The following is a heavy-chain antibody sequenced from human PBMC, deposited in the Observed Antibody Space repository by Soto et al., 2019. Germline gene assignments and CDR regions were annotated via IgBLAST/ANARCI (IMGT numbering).Heavy chain of an antibody. D-gene: IGHD2-21*02. CDR2: ITSTSTYI. CDR1: GFTFSSYT. CDR3: ARDGARDRGDKGFDY. J-gene: IGHJ4*02. Sequence: EVQLVESGGGLVKPGGSLRLSCAASGFTFSSYTMHWVRQAPGKGLEWVASITSTSTYIYYTDSLKGRFTISSDNAKNSLYLQMNSLGPGDTAVYYCARDGARDRGDKGFDYWGQGTVVTVSS. V-gene: IGHV3-21*01.